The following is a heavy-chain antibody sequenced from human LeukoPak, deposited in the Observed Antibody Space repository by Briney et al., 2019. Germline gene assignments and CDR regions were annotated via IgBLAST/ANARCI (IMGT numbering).Heavy chain of an antibody. Sequence: SQTLSLTCVISGDSVTSDSGAWSWIRHSPSRGLEWLGRTYYRSKWFNESAVSVRSRITINPDTSKNQFSLQLDSVTPEDTAVYYCARDGGYYYSSYAVAVWSQGTTVTVSS. CDR2: TYYRSKWFN. J-gene: IGHJ6*02. CDR1: GDSVTSDSGA. V-gene: IGHV6-1*01. CDR3: ARDGGYYYSSYAVAV. D-gene: IGHD3-10*01.